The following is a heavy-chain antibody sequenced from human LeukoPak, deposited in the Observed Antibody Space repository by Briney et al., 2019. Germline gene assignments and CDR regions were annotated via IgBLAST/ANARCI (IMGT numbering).Heavy chain of an antibody. V-gene: IGHV4-4*07. D-gene: IGHD3-10*01. Sequence: PSETLSLTCAVYGGSFSGYYWSWIRQPAGKGVEWIGRIYTSGSTNYNPSLKSRVTMSVDTSKNQFSLKLSSVTAADTAVYYCARDRGFEFDYWGQGTLVTVSS. CDR3: ARDRGFEFDY. CDR2: IYTSGST. J-gene: IGHJ4*02. CDR1: GGSFSGYY.